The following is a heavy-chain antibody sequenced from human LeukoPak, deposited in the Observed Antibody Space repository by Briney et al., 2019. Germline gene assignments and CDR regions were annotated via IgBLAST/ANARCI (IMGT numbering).Heavy chain of an antibody. Sequence: SVKVSCKTPGGTFSNYVVTWVRQAPGQGLEWMGRIIPRFGTANYAQKFQDRVTITTDESTSTAYMELSSLRSEDKAVYYCARNRDGYNYNWFDPWGQGTLVTVSS. CDR3: ARNRDGYNYNWFDP. CDR2: IIPRFGTA. CDR1: GGTFSNYV. V-gene: IGHV1-69*05. D-gene: IGHD5-24*01. J-gene: IGHJ5*02.